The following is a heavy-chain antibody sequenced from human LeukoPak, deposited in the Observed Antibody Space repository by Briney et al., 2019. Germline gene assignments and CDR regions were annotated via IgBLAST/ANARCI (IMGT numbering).Heavy chain of an antibody. D-gene: IGHD5-18*01. J-gene: IGHJ4*02. Sequence: GGSLRLSCAASGFTFNSYSMNWVRQAPGNGLEWVSSISSSSSSIYYADSVKRLFTISRDNTKNSLYLQMNILRAEDTAVYYCARASGDIVETATMGSYWGQGTLVTVSS. CDR3: ARASGDIVETATMGSY. CDR2: ISSSSSSI. V-gene: IGHV3-21*01. CDR1: GFTFNSYS.